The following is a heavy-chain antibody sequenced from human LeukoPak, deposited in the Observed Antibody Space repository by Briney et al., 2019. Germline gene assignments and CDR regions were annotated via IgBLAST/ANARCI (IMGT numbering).Heavy chain of an antibody. CDR1: GYTFTGYY. J-gene: IGHJ4*02. D-gene: IGHD3-10*01. CDR2: INPNSGGT. CDR3: ARDLNYYGSGSYYYDY. V-gene: IGHV1-2*02. Sequence: ASVKVSCKASGYTFTGYYMYWVRQAPGQGLEWMGWINPNSGGTNYAQKFQGRVTMTRDTSISTAYMELSRLRSDDTAVYYCARDLNYYGSGSYYYDYWGQGTLVTVSS.